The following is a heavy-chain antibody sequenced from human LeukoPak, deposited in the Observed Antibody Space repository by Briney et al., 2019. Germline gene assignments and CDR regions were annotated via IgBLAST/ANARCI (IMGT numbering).Heavy chain of an antibody. CDR3: ARAGYYDSSGYYDAFDI. J-gene: IGHJ3*02. V-gene: IGHV4-39*07. CDR1: GGSISSSSYY. Sequence: SETLSLTCTVSGGSISSSSYYWGWIRQPPGKGLEWIGSIYYSGSTYYNPSLKSRVTISVDTSKNQFSLKLSSVTAADTAVYYCARAGYYDSSGYYDAFDIWGQGTMVTVSS. D-gene: IGHD3-22*01. CDR2: IYYSGST.